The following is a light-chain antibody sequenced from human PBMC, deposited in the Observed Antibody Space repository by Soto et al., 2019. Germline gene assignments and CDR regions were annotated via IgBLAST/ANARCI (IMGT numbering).Light chain of an antibody. CDR2: DVT. J-gene: IGLJ1*01. CDR3: SSYAGSKMGV. CDR1: NSDVGRYKF. Sequence: QSVLTQPPSASGSPGQSLTISCTGTNSDVGRYKFVSWYQQHPGKAPKLIIYDVTQRPSGVPDRFSASKSGNTASLTVSGLQAEDEADYYCSSYAGSKMGVFGTGTKVTVL. V-gene: IGLV2-8*01.